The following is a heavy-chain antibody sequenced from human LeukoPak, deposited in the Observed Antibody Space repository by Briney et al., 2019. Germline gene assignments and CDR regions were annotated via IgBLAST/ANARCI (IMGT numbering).Heavy chain of an antibody. CDR2: ISGSGGST. D-gene: IGHD2-2*01. J-gene: IGHJ6*03. CDR3: AKVGVYCSSTSCYSDYYYYMDV. CDR1: GFTLSSYE. Sequence: GGSLRLSCTVSGFTLSSYEMSWIRQAPGKGLEWVSAISGSGGSTYYADSVKGRFAISRDNSKNTLYLQMNSLRAEDTAVYYCAKVGVYCSSTSCYSDYYYYMDVWGKGTTVTVSS. V-gene: IGHV3-23*01.